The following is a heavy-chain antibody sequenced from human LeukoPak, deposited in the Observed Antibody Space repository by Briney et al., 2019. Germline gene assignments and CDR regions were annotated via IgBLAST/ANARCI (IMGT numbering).Heavy chain of an antibody. V-gene: IGHV1-2*06. D-gene: IGHD6-13*01. CDR1: TYTFTGYY. CDR2: INPNSGGT. CDR3: ARAIAAAGDF. Sequence: ASVKVSCMASTYTFTGYYMHWVRQAPGQGLEWMGRINPNSGGTNSAQKFQGRVTMTRDTSINTAYMELNRLRSDDTAVYYCARAIAAAGDFWGQGTLVTVSS. J-gene: IGHJ4*02.